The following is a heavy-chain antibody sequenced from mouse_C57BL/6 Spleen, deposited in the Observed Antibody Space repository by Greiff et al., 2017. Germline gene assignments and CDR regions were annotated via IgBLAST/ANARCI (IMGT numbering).Heavy chain of an antibody. J-gene: IGHJ2*01. CDR3: APITTVVVGDY. CDR1: GYTFTSYG. D-gene: IGHD1-1*01. Sequence: VHLVESGAELARPGASVKLSCKASGYTFTSYGISWVKQRTGQGLEWIGEIYPRSGNTYYNEKFKGKATLTADKSSSSAYMELRSLTSEDSAVYFCAPITTVVVGDYWGQGTTLTVSS. V-gene: IGHV1-81*01. CDR2: IYPRSGNT.